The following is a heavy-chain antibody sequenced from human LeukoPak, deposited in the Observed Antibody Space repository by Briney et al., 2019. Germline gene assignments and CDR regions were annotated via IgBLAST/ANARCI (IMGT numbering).Heavy chain of an antibody. CDR1: GYTFTGYY. CDR2: IIPILGIA. Sequence: GASVKVSCKASGYTFTGYYLHWVRQAPGQGLEWMGRIIPILGIANYAQKFQGRVTITADKSTSTAYMELSSLRSEDTAVYYCARDKSDGPDYWGQGTLVTVSS. D-gene: IGHD2-21*02. J-gene: IGHJ4*02. V-gene: IGHV1-69*04. CDR3: ARDKSDGPDY.